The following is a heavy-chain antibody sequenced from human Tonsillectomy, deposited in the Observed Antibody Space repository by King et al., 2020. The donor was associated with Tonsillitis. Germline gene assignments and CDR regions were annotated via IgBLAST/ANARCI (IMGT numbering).Heavy chain of an antibody. CDR3: ATEAPRGSRRPHGMDV. V-gene: IGHV3-53*04. D-gene: IGHD6-13*01. CDR1: GFTVSSNY. CDR2: IYRGSST. J-gene: IGHJ6*04. Sequence: VQLVESGGGLVQPGGSLRLSCAASGFTVSSNYMSWVRQAPGKGLEWVSIIYRGSSTYYADPVKGRFTISRHNSKNTLFLQMNSLRGEDTAVYYCATEAPRGSRRPHGMDVWGKGTTVTVST.